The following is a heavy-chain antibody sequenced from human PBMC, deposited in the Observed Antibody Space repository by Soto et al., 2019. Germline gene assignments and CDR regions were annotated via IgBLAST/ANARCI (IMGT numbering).Heavy chain of an antibody. J-gene: IGHJ2*01. Sequence: QVQLVQSGAEVKKPGASVKVSCKASGYTFTSYGISWVRQAPGQGLEWMGWISAYNGNTNYAQKLQGRVTMTTDTATCTAYMELRSLRSDDTAVYYCARATVGCGGDCYNYRYFDLWGRGPLVTVSS. D-gene: IGHD2-21*02. CDR2: ISAYNGNT. CDR1: GYTFTSYG. CDR3: ARATVGCGGDCYNYRYFDL. V-gene: IGHV1-18*01.